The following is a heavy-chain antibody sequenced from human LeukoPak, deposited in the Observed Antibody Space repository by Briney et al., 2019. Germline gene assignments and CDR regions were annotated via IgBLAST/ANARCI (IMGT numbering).Heavy chain of an antibody. CDR2: IKSKTDGGTT. V-gene: IGHV3-15*01. CDR3: TTLDTGITMVRGVIAYGMDV. D-gene: IGHD3-10*01. J-gene: IGHJ6*02. CDR1: GFTFSNAW. Sequence: GGSLRLSCAASGFTFSNAWMSWVRQAPWKGLEWVGRIKSKTDGGTTDYAAPVKGRFIISRDDSKNTLYLQMNSLKTEDTAVYHCTTLDTGITMVRGVIAYGMDVWGQGTTVTVSS.